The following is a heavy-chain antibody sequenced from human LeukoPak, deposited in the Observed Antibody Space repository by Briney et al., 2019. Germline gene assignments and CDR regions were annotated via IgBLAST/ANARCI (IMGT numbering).Heavy chain of an antibody. Sequence: GRSLRLSCAASGFTFRNYGMHWVRQAPGKGLEWVAVIWYDGSNKYYADSVKGRFTISRDNSKNTIYLEMNSLRAEDTAVYYCARKGKTDDNGWGYSWFDPWGQGALVTVSS. CDR1: GFTFRNYG. J-gene: IGHJ5*02. V-gene: IGHV3-33*01. D-gene: IGHD6-19*01. CDR2: IWYDGSNK. CDR3: ARKGKTDDNGWGYSWFDP.